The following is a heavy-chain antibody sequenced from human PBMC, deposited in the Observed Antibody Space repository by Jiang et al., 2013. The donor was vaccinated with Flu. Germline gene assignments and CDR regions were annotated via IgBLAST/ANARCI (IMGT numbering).Heavy chain of an antibody. CDR3: ASDPPTPGIHFDY. CDR2: INLSSGDT. J-gene: IGHJ4*02. CDR1: GFIFTAYY. V-gene: IGHV1-2*02. Sequence: VQLVESGAEVKEPGASVKVSCRASGFIFTAYYIHWVRQAPGQGLEWMGWINLSSGDTKYAQKFQDRVTMTRDTSINTAYVELSRLRSDDTAVYYCASDPPTPGIHFDYWGQGTLVTVSS. D-gene: IGHD1-14*01.